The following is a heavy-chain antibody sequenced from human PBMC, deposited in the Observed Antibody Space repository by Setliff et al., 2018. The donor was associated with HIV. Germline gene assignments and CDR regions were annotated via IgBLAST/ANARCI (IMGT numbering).Heavy chain of an antibody. J-gene: IGHJ4*02. V-gene: IGHV4-59*01. CDR2: ISYTGST. Sequence: PSETLSLTCTVSGSSISNYYWSWLRQPPGKGLEWIGYISYTGSTNYNPSLKSRVTISVDTSKNQFSLKLSSVTAADTAVYYCAGGLHYGLGKFGYWGQGALVTVSS. CDR1: GSSISNYY. D-gene: IGHD3-10*01. CDR3: AGGLHYGLGKFGY.